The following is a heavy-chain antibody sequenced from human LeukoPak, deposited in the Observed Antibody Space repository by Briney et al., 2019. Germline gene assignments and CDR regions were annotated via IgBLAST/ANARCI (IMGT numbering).Heavy chain of an antibody. CDR1: GGSISSYY. J-gene: IGHJ6*03. V-gene: IGHV4-59*01. D-gene: IGHD3-16*01. CDR2: IYYSGST. Sequence: KTSETLSLTCTVSGGSISSYYWSWIRQPPGKGLEWIGYIYYSGSTNYNPSLKSRVTISVDTSKNQFSLKLSSVTAADTAVYYCARGGGAAEYYYYYYYMDVWGKGTTVTVSS. CDR3: ARGGGAAEYYYYYYYMDV.